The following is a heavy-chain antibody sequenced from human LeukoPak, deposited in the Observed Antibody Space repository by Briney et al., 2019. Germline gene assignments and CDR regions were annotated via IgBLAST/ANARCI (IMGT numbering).Heavy chain of an antibody. CDR1: GGSFSGYY. V-gene: IGHV4-34*01. CDR2: INHSGST. D-gene: IGHD3-10*01. Sequence: SKTLSLTCAVYGGSFSGYYWSWIRQPPGKGLEWIGEINHSGSTNYNPSLKSRVTISVDTSKNQFSLKLSSVTAADTAVYYCARERITMVRGVIFTRFDPWGQGTLVTVSS. J-gene: IGHJ5*02. CDR3: ARERITMVRGVIFTRFDP.